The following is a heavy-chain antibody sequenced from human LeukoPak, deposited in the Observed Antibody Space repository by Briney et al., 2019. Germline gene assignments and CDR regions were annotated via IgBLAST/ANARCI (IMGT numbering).Heavy chain of an antibody. D-gene: IGHD4-11*01. CDR3: ARNFGVTTVKPTCGMDV. CDR2: ISYDGSNK. J-gene: IGHJ6*02. V-gene: IGHV3-30-3*01. Sequence: GRSLRLSCAASGFTFSSYAMHWVRQAPGKGLEWVAVISYDGSNKYYADSVKGRFTISRDNSKNTLYLQMNSLRAEDTAVYYCARNFGVTTVKPTCGMDVWGQGTTVTVSS. CDR1: GFTFSSYA.